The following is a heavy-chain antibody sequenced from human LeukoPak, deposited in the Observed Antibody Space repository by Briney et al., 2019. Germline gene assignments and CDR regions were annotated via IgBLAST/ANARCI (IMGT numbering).Heavy chain of an antibody. Sequence: PSETLSLTCTVSGGSISSSSYYWGWIRQPPGKGLEWIGSIYYSGSTYYNPSLKSRVTISVDTSKNQFSLKLSSVTAADTAVYYCASGDTAMADAFDIWGQGTMVTVSS. CDR2: IYYSGST. CDR1: GGSISSSSYY. D-gene: IGHD5-18*01. V-gene: IGHV4-39*01. CDR3: ASGDTAMADAFDI. J-gene: IGHJ3*02.